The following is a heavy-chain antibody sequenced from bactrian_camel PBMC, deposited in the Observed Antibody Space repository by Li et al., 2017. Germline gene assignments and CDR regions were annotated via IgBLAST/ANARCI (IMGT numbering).Heavy chain of an antibody. Sequence: QVQLVESGGGTEQAGGSVRLSCVASGDTYLYNGVGWFRQGPGKEREGLALVYTQAEKGRTCYSDSVKGRFTISHDKSENTAYLQMNDLKPEDTAMYHCAKGARLSSLHHAGQRGPGTQVTVS. D-gene: IGHD1*01. V-gene: IGHV3S63*01. CDR3: AKGARLSSLHHAGQ. J-gene: IGHJ4*01. CDR2: VYTQAEKGRT. CDR1: GDTYLYNG.